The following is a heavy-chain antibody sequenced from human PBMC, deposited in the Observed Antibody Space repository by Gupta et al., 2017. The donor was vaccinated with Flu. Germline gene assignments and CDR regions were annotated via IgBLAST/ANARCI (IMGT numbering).Heavy chain of an antibody. Sequence: QVQLVQSGAEVTKPGSSVKVSCKASGDTSGVHTPSWVRQAPGQGLEWMGRIVPMYDITSYAQKFQGRVTITADKYTNTAYMELSSLTSEDTAVYYCARSLSRDGYNPSVFDYWGQGTLVTVSS. CDR1: GDTSGVHT. CDR3: ARSLSRDGYNPSVFDY. V-gene: IGHV1-69*02. J-gene: IGHJ4*02. CDR2: IVPMYDIT. D-gene: IGHD5-12*01.